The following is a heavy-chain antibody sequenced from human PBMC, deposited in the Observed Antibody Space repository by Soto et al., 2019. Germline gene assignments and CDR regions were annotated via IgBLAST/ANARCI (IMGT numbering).Heavy chain of an antibody. CDR2: ISYDGSNK. V-gene: IGHV3-30*18. D-gene: IGHD3-3*01. Sequence: TGGSLRLSCAASGFTFSSYGMHWVRQAPGKGLEWVAVISYDGSNKYYADSVKGRFTISRDNSKNTLYLQMNSLRAEDTAVYYCAKVRRSGYGLEYYYGMDVWGQGTTVTVSS. J-gene: IGHJ6*02. CDR1: GFTFSSYG. CDR3: AKVRRSGYGLEYYYGMDV.